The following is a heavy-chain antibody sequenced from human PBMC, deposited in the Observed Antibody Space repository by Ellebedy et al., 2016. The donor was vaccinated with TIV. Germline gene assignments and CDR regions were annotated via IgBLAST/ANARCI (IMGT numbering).Heavy chain of an antibody. V-gene: IGHV3-23*01. CDR3: AKGTYGSGGPQRSYYYYGMDV. CDR1: GFTFSSYA. J-gene: IGHJ6*02. Sequence: GGSLRLXCAASGFTFSSYAMSWVRQAPGKGLEWVSAISGSGGSTYYADSVKGRFTISRDNSKNTLYLQMNSLRAEDTAVYYCAKGTYGSGGPQRSYYYYGMDVWGQGTTVTVSS. D-gene: IGHD3-10*01. CDR2: ISGSGGST.